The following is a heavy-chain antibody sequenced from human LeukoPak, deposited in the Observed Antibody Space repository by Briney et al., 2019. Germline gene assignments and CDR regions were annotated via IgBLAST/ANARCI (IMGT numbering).Heavy chain of an antibody. Sequence: PGGSLRLSCAASGLSVSSNYMSWVRQAPGKGLEWVSVLYSDGTTYYADSVKGRFTISRDNSKNTLYLQMNSLRAEDTAVYYCVRGMGVSMLYYFDYWGQGTLLTVSS. V-gene: IGHV3-66*02. D-gene: IGHD3-10*01. CDR2: LYSDGTT. CDR3: VRGMGVSMLYYFDY. J-gene: IGHJ4*02. CDR1: GLSVSSNY.